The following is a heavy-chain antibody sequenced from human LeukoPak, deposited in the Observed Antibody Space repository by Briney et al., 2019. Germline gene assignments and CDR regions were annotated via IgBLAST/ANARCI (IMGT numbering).Heavy chain of an antibody. D-gene: IGHD5-18*01. J-gene: IGHJ3*02. Sequence: GRSLRLSCAASGFTFSSCAMHWVRQAPGKGLEWVAVISYDGSNKYYADSVKGRFTISRDNSKNTLYLQMNSLRAEDTAVYYCARGYSYGRGAFDIWGQGTMVTVSS. CDR3: ARGYSYGRGAFDI. CDR2: ISYDGSNK. V-gene: IGHV3-30*04. CDR1: GFTFSSCA.